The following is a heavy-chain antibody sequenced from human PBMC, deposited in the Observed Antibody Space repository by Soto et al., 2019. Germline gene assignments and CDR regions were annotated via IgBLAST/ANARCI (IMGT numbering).Heavy chain of an antibody. J-gene: IGHJ4*02. CDR3: ARMFHCSGGTCPFDY. CDR2: IDWDDDK. Sequence: ESGPTLVNPTQTLTLTCTFSGFSLSTSGMRVSWIRQPPGKALEWLARIDWDDDKFYNTSLKSRLTISKDSSKNQVVLTMTNMDPVDTATYYCARMFHCSGGTCPFDYWGQGALVTVSS. V-gene: IGHV2-70*04. D-gene: IGHD2-15*01. CDR1: GFSLSTSGMR.